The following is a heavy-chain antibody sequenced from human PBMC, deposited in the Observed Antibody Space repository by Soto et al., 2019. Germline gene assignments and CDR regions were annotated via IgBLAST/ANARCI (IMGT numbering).Heavy chain of an antibody. V-gene: IGHV3-21*01. CDR1: GFTFSSYS. CDR2: ISSSSSYI. Sequence: GGSLRLSCAASGFTFSSYSMNWVRQAPGKGLEWVSSISSSSSYIYYADSVKGRFTISRDNAKNSLYLQMNSLRAEDTAVYYCARDGPIAVAGNDAFDIWGQGTMVTVSS. CDR3: ARDGPIAVAGNDAFDI. J-gene: IGHJ3*02. D-gene: IGHD6-19*01.